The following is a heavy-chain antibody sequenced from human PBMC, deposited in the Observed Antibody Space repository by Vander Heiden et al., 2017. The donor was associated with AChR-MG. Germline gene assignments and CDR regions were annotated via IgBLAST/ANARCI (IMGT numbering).Heavy chain of an antibody. D-gene: IGHD3-3*01. CDR3: ARRRITIFGVVNHNWFDP. CDR2: IDPNSGGT. Sequence: QVQLVQSGAEVKKPVASVKVSCKASGYTFTGYYMHWVRQAHGQGLEWMGWIDPNSGGTNYAQKFQGRVTMTRDTSISTAYMELSRLRSDDTAVYYCARRRITIFGVVNHNWFDPWGHGTLVTVSS. J-gene: IGHJ5*02. V-gene: IGHV1-2*02. CDR1: GYTFTGYY.